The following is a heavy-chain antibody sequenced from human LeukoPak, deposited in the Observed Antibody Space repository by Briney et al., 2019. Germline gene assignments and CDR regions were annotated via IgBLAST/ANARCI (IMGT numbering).Heavy chain of an antibody. J-gene: IGHJ5*02. CDR3: ARDRGYCSGGSCHDWFDP. CDR2: IYYSGST. D-gene: IGHD2-15*01. V-gene: IGHV4-59*01. CDR1: GGSISSYY. Sequence: SGTLSLTCTVSGGSISSYYWSWIRQPPGKGLEWIGYIYYSGSTNYNPSLKSRVTISVDTSKNQFSLKLSSVTAADTAAYYCARDRGYCSGGSCHDWFDPWGQGTLVTVSS.